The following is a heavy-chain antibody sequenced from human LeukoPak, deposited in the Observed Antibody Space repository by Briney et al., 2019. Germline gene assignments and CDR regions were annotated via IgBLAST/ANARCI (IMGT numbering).Heavy chain of an antibody. CDR3: ARARDGYNYFWFDP. V-gene: IGHV3-64*01. CDR1: GFSFSSYA. J-gene: IGHJ5*02. CDR2: ISSNGGST. D-gene: IGHD5-24*01. Sequence: GGPLRLSCAASGFSFSSYAMHWVRQAPGKGLEYVSAISSNGGSTYYANSVKGRFTISRDNSKNTLYLQMGSLRAEDMAVYYCARARDGYNYFWFDPWGQGTLVTVSS.